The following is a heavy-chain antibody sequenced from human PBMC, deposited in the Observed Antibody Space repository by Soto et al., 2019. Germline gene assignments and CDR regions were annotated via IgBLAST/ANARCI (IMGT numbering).Heavy chain of an antibody. Sequence: ASVKVSCKASGGTFSSYAISWVRQAPGQGLEWMGGIIPIFGTANYAQKFQGRVTITADESTSTAYVELSSLRSEDTAVYYCAGGLGELSSNYFDYWGQGTLVTVSS. CDR1: GGTFSSYA. CDR2: IIPIFGTA. D-gene: IGHD3-16*02. V-gene: IGHV1-69*13. J-gene: IGHJ4*02. CDR3: AGGLGELSSNYFDY.